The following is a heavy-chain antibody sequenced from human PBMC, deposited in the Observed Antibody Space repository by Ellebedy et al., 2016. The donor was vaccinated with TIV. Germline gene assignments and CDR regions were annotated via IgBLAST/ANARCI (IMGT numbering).Heavy chain of an antibody. D-gene: IGHD6-19*01. CDR2: IYYSGST. Sequence: SETLSLTXTVSGGSISSYYWSWIRQPPGKGLEWIGYIYYSGSTNYNPSLKSRVTISVDTSKNQFSLKLSSVTAADTAVYYCARGDIAVAGHFDYWGQGTLVTVSS. J-gene: IGHJ4*02. V-gene: IGHV4-59*01. CDR3: ARGDIAVAGHFDY. CDR1: GGSISSYY.